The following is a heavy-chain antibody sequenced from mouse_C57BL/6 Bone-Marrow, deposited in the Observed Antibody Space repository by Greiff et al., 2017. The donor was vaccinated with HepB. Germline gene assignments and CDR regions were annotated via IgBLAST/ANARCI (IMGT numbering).Heavy chain of an antibody. CDR2: IFPGSGST. CDR3: ARRFYYYGSSRYYFDY. J-gene: IGHJ2*01. Sequence: QVQLQQSGPELVRPGASVKISCKAPGYTFTSHWMQWVRQRPGQGLEWIGEIFPGSGSTYYNEKFKGKATLTVDTSSSTAYMQLSSLTSDDSAVYFCARRFYYYGSSRYYFDYWGQGTTLTVSS. CDR1: GYTFTSHW. D-gene: IGHD1-1*01. V-gene: IGHV1-56*01.